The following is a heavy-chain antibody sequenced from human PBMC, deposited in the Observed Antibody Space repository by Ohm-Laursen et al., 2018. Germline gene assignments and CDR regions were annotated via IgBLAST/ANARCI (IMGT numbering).Heavy chain of an antibody. J-gene: IGHJ6*02. CDR2: ISYDGSNK. V-gene: IGHV3-30*18. CDR1: GFTFSSYG. Sequence: SLRLSCAASGFTFSSYGMHWVRQAPGKGLEWVAVISYDGSNKYYADSVKGRFTISRDNSKNTLYLQMNSLRAEDTAVYYCAKAIWNGMDVWGQGTTVTVSS. D-gene: IGHD2-21*01. CDR3: AKAIWNGMDV.